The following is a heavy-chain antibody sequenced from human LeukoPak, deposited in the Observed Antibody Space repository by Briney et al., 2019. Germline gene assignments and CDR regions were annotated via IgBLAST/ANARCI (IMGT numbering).Heavy chain of an antibody. CDR2: INPSSGNA. CDR1: GYTFTSYD. Sequence: ASVKVSCKASGYTFTSYDTNWVRQAPGQGLEWMGMINPSSGNARYAQKFQGRVTMARDTSTSTMYMELSSLRSEDTAVYYCSRDTRAADAEYFQHWGQGTLVIVSS. CDR3: SRDTRAADAEYFQH. J-gene: IGHJ1*01. D-gene: IGHD2-15*01. V-gene: IGHV1-46*01.